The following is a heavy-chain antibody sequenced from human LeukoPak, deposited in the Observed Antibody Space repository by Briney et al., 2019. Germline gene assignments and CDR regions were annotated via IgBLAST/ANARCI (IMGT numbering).Heavy chain of an antibody. J-gene: IGHJ4*02. Sequence: GGSLRLSCAASGFTFSSYAMNWVRQAPGKGLEWDSGISGSGGSTNYADSVEGRFTVSRDNSNNTVYLQMNSLRADDTAVYYCAKDARRDGYSYDYWGRGTLVTVSS. CDR2: ISGSGGST. CDR1: GFTFSSYA. V-gene: IGHV3-23*01. D-gene: IGHD5-24*01. CDR3: AKDARRDGYSYDY.